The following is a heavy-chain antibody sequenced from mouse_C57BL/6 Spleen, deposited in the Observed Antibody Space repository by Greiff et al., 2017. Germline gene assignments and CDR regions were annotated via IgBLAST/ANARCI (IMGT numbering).Heavy chain of an antibody. CDR2: IDPEDGDT. V-gene: IGHV14-1*01. J-gene: IGHJ2*01. CDR3: TTWPEGNAFDY. CDR1: GFNIKDYY. Sequence: EVQRVESGAELVRPGASVQLSCTASGFNIKDYYMHWVKQRPEQGLEWIGRIDPEDGDTEYAPKFQGKATMTADPSSNTAYLQLSSLTSEDTDVYYCTTWPEGNAFDYWGQGTTLTVSS.